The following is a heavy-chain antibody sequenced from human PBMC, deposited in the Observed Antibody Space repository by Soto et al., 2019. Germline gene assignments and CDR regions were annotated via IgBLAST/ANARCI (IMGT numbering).Heavy chain of an antibody. J-gene: IGHJ5*02. CDR3: TRAGSIQWLVLLGWFDP. Sequence: PGGSLRLSCTASGFTFGDYAMSLFRQSPGKGLEWVGFIRSKAYCGTTEYAASVKGRFTISRDDSKSIAYLQMNSLKTEDTAVYYCTRAGSIQWLVLLGWFDPWGQGTLVTVSS. CDR2: IRSKAYCGTT. D-gene: IGHD6-19*01. CDR1: GFTFGDYA. V-gene: IGHV3-49*03.